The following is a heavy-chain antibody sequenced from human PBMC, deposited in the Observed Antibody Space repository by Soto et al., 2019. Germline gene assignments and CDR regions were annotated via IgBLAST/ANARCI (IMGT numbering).Heavy chain of an antibody. D-gene: IGHD3-3*01. CDR1: GGTFSSYA. CDR3: ARGTIFGVVTPGSYYGMDV. CDR2: IIPIFGTA. Sequence: QVQLVQSGAAVKKPGSSVKVSCKASGGTFSSYAISWVRQAPGQGLEWMGGIIPIFGTANYAQKFQGRVTITADESTSTAYMELSSLRSEDTAVYYCARGTIFGVVTPGSYYGMDVWGQGTTVTVSS. V-gene: IGHV1-69*12. J-gene: IGHJ6*02.